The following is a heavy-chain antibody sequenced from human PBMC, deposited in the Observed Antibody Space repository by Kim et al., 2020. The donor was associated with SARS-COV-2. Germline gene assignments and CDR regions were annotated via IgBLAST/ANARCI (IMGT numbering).Heavy chain of an antibody. Sequence: SETLSLTCTVSGGSISSGGYYWSWIRQHPGKGLEWIGYIYYSGSTYYNPSLKSRVTISVDTSKNQFSLKLSSVTAADTAVYYCARGRHYYDSSGLNWFDPWGQGTLVTVSS. CDR3: ARGRHYYDSSGLNWFDP. V-gene: IGHV4-31*03. CDR2: IYYSGST. D-gene: IGHD3-22*01. CDR1: GGSISSGGYY. J-gene: IGHJ5*02.